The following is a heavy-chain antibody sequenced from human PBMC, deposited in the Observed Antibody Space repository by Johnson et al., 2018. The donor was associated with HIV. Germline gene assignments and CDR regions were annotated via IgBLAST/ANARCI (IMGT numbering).Heavy chain of an antibody. J-gene: IGHJ3*02. CDR1: GFNFSDYY. D-gene: IGHD3-22*01. CDR3: ARTQRVTMIVVSLGAFDI. CDR2: ISNSGSTI. Sequence: QVQLVESGGGLVKPGGSLRLSCAASGFNFSDYYMSWIRQAPGKGLEWISYISNSGSTIYYVDSVKGRFTISRDNAKNSLYLQMNSLRAEDRAVYYCARTQRVTMIVVSLGAFDIWGQGTMVTVSS. V-gene: IGHV3-11*04.